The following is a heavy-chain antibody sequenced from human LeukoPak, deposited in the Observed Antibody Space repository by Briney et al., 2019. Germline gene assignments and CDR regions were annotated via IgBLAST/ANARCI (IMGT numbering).Heavy chain of an antibody. CDR2: ISDGGSST. CDR1: GFTFSC. J-gene: IGHJ4*02. Sequence: PGGSLRLFCAASGFTFSCMSWVRQAPGKGLEWVSAISDGGSSTYYADSVKGRFTISRDNSKNTLYLQMNSLTAEDTAVYYCARDEDTAMGRFDYWGQGTLVTVSS. CDR3: ARDEDTAMGRFDY. D-gene: IGHD5-18*01. V-gene: IGHV3-23*01.